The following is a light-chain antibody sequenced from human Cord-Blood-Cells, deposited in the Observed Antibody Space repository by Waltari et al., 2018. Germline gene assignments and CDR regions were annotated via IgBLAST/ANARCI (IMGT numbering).Light chain of an antibody. V-gene: IGLV2-23*01. CDR1: SSAVGSYNL. CDR2: EGS. J-gene: IGLJ2*01. Sequence: QSALTQHASVSGSPGQSITISCTGTSSAVGSYNLVSWYQPHPGKAPKLMIYEGSKRPSGVSNRFSGSKSGNTASLTISGLQAEDEADYYCCSYAGSSTVVFGGGTKLTVL. CDR3: CSYAGSSTVV.